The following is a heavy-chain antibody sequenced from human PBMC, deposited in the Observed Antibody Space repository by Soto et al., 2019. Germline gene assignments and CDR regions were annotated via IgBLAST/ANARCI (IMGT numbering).Heavy chain of an antibody. J-gene: IGHJ6*03. CDR3: ARDQSYCSSTSCYDYYYYYMDV. Sequence: EVQLVESGGGLVKPGGSLRLSCAASGFTFSSYSMNWVRQAPGKGLEWVSSISSSSSYIYYADSVKGRFTISRDNAKNSLYLQMNSLRAEDTAVYYCARDQSYCSSTSCYDYYYYYMDVWGKGTTVTVSS. CDR1: GFTFSSYS. CDR2: ISSSSSYI. D-gene: IGHD2-2*01. V-gene: IGHV3-21*01.